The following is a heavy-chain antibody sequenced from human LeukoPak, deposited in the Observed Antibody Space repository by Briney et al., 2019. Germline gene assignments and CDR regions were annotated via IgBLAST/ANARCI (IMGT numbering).Heavy chain of an antibody. CDR3: TRMTTGHDY. Sequence: SETLSLTCAVSGVSFDDYYWAWVRQTPGKGLEWIGEINHSGYTNDSLSLKSRVTLSIDTSRKQFSLNLRSATVADAGTYYCTRMTTGHDYWGQGTLVTVSS. D-gene: IGHD4-17*01. V-gene: IGHV4-34*01. J-gene: IGHJ4*02. CDR2: INHSGYT. CDR1: GVSFDDYY.